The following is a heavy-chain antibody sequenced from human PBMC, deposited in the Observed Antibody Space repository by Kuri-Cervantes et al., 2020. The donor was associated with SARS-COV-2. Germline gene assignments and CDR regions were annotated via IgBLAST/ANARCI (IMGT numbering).Heavy chain of an antibody. D-gene: IGHD1-26*01. Sequence: GESLKISCVSTGFTFSGYTMNWVRQAPGKALQWVSSISGSGSYIYYADSVKGRFTVSRDSAKNSLYLQMNNLRGEETAVYCCAREDSGSYPDYWGQGTLVTVSS. J-gene: IGHJ4*02. V-gene: IGHV3-21*01. CDR1: GFTFSGYT. CDR2: ISGSGSYI. CDR3: AREDSGSYPDY.